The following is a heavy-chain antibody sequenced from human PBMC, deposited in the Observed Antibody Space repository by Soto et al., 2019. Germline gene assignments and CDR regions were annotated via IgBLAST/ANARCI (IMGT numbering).Heavy chain of an antibody. CDR1: GFTFSSYS. Sequence: EVQLVESGGGLVKPGGSLRLSCAASGFTFSSYSMNWVRHAPGKGLEWVSSISSSSSYIYYADSVKGRFTISRDNAKNSLYLQMSSLRAEDTAVYYCASHPRDSSGYWYYFDYWGQGTLVTVSS. D-gene: IGHD3-22*01. J-gene: IGHJ4*02. CDR2: ISSSSSYI. CDR3: ASHPRDSSGYWYYFDY. V-gene: IGHV3-21*01.